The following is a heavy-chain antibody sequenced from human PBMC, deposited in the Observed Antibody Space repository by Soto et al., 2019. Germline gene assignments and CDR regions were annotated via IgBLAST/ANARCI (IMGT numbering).Heavy chain of an antibody. CDR1: GFTFSSYA. V-gene: IGHV3-64*01. CDR3: ARLRDGYNLDY. Sequence: EVQLVESGGGLVQPGGSLRLSCAASGFTFSSYAMHWVRRAPGKGLEYVSAISSNGGYTYYANSVKGRFTISRDNSKNTLYLQMGSLRAEDMAVYYCARLRDGYNLDYWGQGNLVTVSS. D-gene: IGHD5-12*01. J-gene: IGHJ4*02. CDR2: ISSNGGYT.